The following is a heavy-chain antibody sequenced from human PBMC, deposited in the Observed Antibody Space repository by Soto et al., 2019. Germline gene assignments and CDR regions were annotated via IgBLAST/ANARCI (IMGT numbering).Heavy chain of an antibody. Sequence: PSETLSLTCTVSGGSISSSSYYWGWIRQPPGKGLEWIGSIYYSGSTYYNPSLKSRVTISVDTSKNQFSLKLSSVTAADTAVYYCARATPGYSSSWYGYAFDYWGQGTLVTVSS. V-gene: IGHV4-39*07. CDR3: ARATPGYSSSWYGYAFDY. D-gene: IGHD6-13*01. CDR2: IYYSGST. J-gene: IGHJ4*02. CDR1: GGSISSSSYY.